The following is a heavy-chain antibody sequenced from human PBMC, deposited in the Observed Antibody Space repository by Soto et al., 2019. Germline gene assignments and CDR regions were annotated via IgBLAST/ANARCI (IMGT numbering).Heavy chain of an antibody. D-gene: IGHD6-13*01. CDR3: ARGPPHIAAAPIRY. V-gene: IGHV1-18*04. J-gene: IGHJ4*02. CDR1: GYTFTSYG. CDR2: ISAYNGNT. Sequence: ASVKVSCKAPGYTFTSYGISWVRQAPGQGLEWMGWISAYNGNTNYAQKLQGRVTMTTDTSTSTAYMELRSLRSDDTAVYYCARGPPHIAAAPIRYWGQGTLVTVSS.